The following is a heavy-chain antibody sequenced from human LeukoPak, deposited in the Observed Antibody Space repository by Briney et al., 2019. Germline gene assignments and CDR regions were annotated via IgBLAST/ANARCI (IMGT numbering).Heavy chain of an antibody. CDR3: ASLMLTVVGATPYFDY. V-gene: IGHV3-30*03. J-gene: IGHJ4*02. CDR2: ISYDGSNK. Sequence: GGSLRLSCAASGFTFSSYGMHWVRQAPGKGLEWVAVISYDGSNKYYADSVKGRFTISRDNSKNTLYLQMNSLRAEDTAVYYCASLMLTVVGATPYFDYWGQGTLVTVSS. CDR1: GFTFSSYG. D-gene: IGHD1-26*01.